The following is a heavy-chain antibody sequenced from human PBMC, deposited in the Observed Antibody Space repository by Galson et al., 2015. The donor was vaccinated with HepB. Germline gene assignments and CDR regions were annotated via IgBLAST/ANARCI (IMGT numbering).Heavy chain of an antibody. D-gene: IGHD5-24*01. Sequence: SVKVSCKASGGTFSSYAISWVRQAPGQGLEWMGGIIPIFGSTSYAQKFQGRVSISADESTSTAYMEASSLRSEDTAVYYCAGGRSRDGYSYYYHMDVWGTGTTVIVSS. V-gene: IGHV1-69*13. CDR1: GGTFSSYA. CDR2: IIPIFGST. J-gene: IGHJ6*03. CDR3: AGGRSRDGYSYYYHMDV.